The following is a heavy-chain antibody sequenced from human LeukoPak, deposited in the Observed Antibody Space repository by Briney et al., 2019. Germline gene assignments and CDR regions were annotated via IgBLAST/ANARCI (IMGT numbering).Heavy chain of an antibody. CDR2: IWYDGSNK. V-gene: IGHV3-33*01. D-gene: IGHD1-26*01. CDR1: GFTFSSYG. CDR3: ARDYEGATDFDY. J-gene: IGHJ4*02. Sequence: GGSLRLSCAASGFTFSSYGMHWVRQAPGKGLERVAVIWYDGSNKYYADSVKGRLTISRDNSKNTLYLQMNSLRAEDTAVYYCARDYEGATDFDYWGQGTLVTVSS.